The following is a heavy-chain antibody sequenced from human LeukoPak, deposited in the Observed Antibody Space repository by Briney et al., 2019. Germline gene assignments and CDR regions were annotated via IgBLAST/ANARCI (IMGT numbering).Heavy chain of an antibody. D-gene: IGHD3-10*01. Sequence: PGGSLRLSCAASGFTVSSNYMSWVRQAPGKGLEWVSVIYSGGSTYYADSVKGRFTISRDNSKNTLYLQMNSLRAEDTAVYYCARGHPHSWLWFGEFYYFDYWGQGTLVTVSS. J-gene: IGHJ4*02. V-gene: IGHV3-53*01. CDR1: GFTVSSNY. CDR2: IYSGGST. CDR3: ARGHPHSWLWFGEFYYFDY.